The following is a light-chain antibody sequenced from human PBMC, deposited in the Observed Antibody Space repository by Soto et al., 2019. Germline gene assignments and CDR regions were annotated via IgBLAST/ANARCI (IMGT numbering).Light chain of an antibody. CDR3: QVWDSASDHVV. CDR2: YDN. CDR1: NIGSKS. V-gene: IGLV3-21*04. Sequence: SYELTQPPSVSVAPGETARITCGGNNIGSKSVHWYQQKPGLAPRLVISYDNDRPSGIPERFSGSDSGNTATLTISRVEVGDEADYYCQVWDSASDHVVFGGGTKLTVL. J-gene: IGLJ3*02.